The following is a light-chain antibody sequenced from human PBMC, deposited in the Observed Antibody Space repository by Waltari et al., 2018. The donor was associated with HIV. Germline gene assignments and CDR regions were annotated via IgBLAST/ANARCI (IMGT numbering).Light chain of an antibody. V-gene: IGKV3-15*01. CDR2: AAS. CDR1: QSVGSN. J-gene: IGKJ4*01. Sequence: EIEMTQSPATLSASPGERATLSCRASQSVGSNLAWYQAKPGQAPRLLISAASTRATSCPARVRDSGSGTEFTLTISSLQSEDFAVYYCQHYNSWPLTYGGGTKVEI. CDR3: QHYNSWPLT.